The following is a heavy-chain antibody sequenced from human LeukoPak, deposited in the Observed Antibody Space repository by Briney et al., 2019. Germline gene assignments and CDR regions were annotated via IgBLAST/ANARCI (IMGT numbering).Heavy chain of an antibody. V-gene: IGHV4-30-2*01. CDR3: ARGAGIVGPNHFDF. D-gene: IGHD1-26*01. CDR2: IYHSGST. J-gene: IGHJ4*02. CDR1: GDSISSGGYS. Sequence: SETLSLTCAVSGDSISSGGYSWSWIRQPPGKGLEWIGYIYHSGSTYYNPSLKSRVTISVDRSKNQFSLKLSSVTAADTAVYYCARGAGIVGPNHFDFWGQGTLVTVSS.